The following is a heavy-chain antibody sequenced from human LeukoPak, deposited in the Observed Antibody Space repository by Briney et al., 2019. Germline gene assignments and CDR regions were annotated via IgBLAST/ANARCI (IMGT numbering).Heavy chain of an antibody. CDR3: ASLWFGELFRSHFDS. CDR2: IYYRGST. V-gene: IGHV4-39*01. D-gene: IGHD3-10*01. CDR1: GGSISRSSYY. Sequence: SETLSLTCTVSGGSISRSSYYWGWIRQPPGKGLEWIGSIYYRGSTYYNPSLKSRVTISVDTSKNQFSLKLSSVTAADTAVYYCASLWFGELFRSHFDSWGQGTVVTVSS. J-gene: IGHJ4*02.